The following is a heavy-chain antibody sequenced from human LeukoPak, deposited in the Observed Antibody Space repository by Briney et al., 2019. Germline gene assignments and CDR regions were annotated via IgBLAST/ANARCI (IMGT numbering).Heavy chain of an antibody. Sequence: NPSETLSLTCAVYGGSFSGYYWSWIRQPPGKGLEWIWEINHSGSTNYNPSLKSRVTISVDTSKNQFSLKLSSVTAADTAVYYCARGARIVVVPAALNYFDYWGQGTLVTVSS. V-gene: IGHV4-34*01. J-gene: IGHJ4*02. CDR1: GGSFSGYY. CDR2: INHSGST. D-gene: IGHD2-2*01. CDR3: ARGARIVVVPAALNYFDY.